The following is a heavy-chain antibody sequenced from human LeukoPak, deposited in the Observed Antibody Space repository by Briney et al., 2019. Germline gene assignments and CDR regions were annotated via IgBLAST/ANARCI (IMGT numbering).Heavy chain of an antibody. CDR3: ARDFGSGWTEDAFDI. CDR1: GYTVTSYG. J-gene: IGHJ3*02. D-gene: IGHD6-19*01. V-gene: IGHV1-69*05. CDR2: IIPIFGTA. Sequence: SVKVSCKASGYTVTSYGISWVRQAPGQGLEWMGRIIPIFGTANYAQKFQGRVTITTDESTSTAYMELSSLRSEDTAVYYCARDFGSGWTEDAFDIWGQGTMVTVSS.